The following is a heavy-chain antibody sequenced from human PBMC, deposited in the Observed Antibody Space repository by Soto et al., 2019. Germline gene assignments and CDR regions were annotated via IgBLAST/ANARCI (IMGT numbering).Heavy chain of an antibody. CDR3: VRPQYDVWTGYLYYFDS. Sequence: EVQLVESGGGLVQPGGSLRLSCAASGFTFSTYWMRWVRQAPGKGLVWVSRIDAVGRTTNYADSVKGRFTISRDNSKNTQYLQSNSLRADDEAVYYCVRPQYDVWTGYLYYFDSWGQGTLVTVSS. CDR2: IDAVGRTT. V-gene: IGHV3-74*01. J-gene: IGHJ4*02. CDR1: GFTFSTYW. D-gene: IGHD3-3*01.